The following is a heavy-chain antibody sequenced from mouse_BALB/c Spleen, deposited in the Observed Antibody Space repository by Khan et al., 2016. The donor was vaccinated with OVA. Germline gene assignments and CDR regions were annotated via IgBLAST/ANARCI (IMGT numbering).Heavy chain of an antibody. J-gene: IGHJ3*01. V-gene: IGHV1S135*01. CDR1: GYSFTNYY. D-gene: IGHD2-13*01. CDR3: TRLGTTGWCTY. Sequence: VQLQQSGPELMKPGASVKISCKASGYSFTNYYIHWVKQSPGQSLEWLGYIDPFNGVTTYNQKFKGTATLTVDKSSSTAYMHLNNLTSEDSAVYYCTRLGTTGWCTYWGQGTLVTVSA. CDR2: IDPFNGVT.